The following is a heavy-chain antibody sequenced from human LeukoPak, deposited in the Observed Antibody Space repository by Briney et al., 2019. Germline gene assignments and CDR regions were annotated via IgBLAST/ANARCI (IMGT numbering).Heavy chain of an antibody. D-gene: IGHD2-15*01. CDR3: ARDCSGGSCYSPGYYYYGMDV. Sequence: TLSLTCGVYGGSFSGYYWSWIRQPPGKGLEWIGEINHSGSTNYNPSLKSRVTISVDTSKNQFSLKLSSVTAADTAVYYCARDCSGGSCYSPGYYYYGMDVWGQGTTVTVSS. V-gene: IGHV4-34*01. CDR2: INHSGST. J-gene: IGHJ6*02. CDR1: GGSFSGYY.